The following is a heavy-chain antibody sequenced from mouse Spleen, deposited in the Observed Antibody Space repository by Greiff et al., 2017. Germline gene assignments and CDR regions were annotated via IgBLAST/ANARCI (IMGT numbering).Heavy chain of an antibody. V-gene: IGHV1-81*01. J-gene: IGHJ2*01. Sequence: VQRVESGAELARPGASVKLSCKASGYTFTSYGISWVKQRTGQGLEWIGEIYPRSGNTYYNEKFKGKATLTADKSSSTAYMELRSLTSEDSAVYFWARTGHRGGYYFDYWGQGTTLTVSS. CDR1: GYTFTSYG. D-gene: IGHD3-1*01. CDR2: IYPRSGNT. CDR3: ARTGHRGGYYFDY.